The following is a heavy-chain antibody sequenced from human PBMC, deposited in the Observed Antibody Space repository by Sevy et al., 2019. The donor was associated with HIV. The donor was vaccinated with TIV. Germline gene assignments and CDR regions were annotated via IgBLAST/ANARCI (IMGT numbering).Heavy chain of an antibody. CDR1: GVSISSSSYD. Sequence: SETLSLTCTVSGVSISSSSYDWGWIRQPPGKGLEWIASFFFTGSTYYHPSLKSRVTISVDTSNNQFSLKLNSVTAADTALYYCARQGGLVDRAFDYWGQGTLVTVSS. V-gene: IGHV4-39*01. D-gene: IGHD3-10*01. CDR3: ARQGGLVDRAFDY. CDR2: FFFTGST. J-gene: IGHJ4*02.